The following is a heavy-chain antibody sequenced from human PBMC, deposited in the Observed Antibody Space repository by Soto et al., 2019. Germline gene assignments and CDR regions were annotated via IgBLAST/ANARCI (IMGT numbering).Heavy chain of an antibody. D-gene: IGHD4-17*01. Sequence: EVQLVESGGGLVQPGGSLRLSCAASGFSVSSNYMSWVRQAPGKGLECVSLIYSGGSTYYADSVKGRFTISSHNFNNTLYLQMNSLRSDDTAVYYCATRSVTAPRWGQGTLVTVSS. CDR3: ATRSVTAPR. V-gene: IGHV3-53*04. J-gene: IGHJ4*02. CDR2: IYSGGST. CDR1: GFSVSSNY.